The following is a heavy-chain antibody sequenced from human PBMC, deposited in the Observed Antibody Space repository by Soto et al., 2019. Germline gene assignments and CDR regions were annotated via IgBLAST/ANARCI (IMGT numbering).Heavy chain of an antibody. CDR1: GFTFSSYW. Sequence: PGGSLRLSCAASGFTFSSYWMSWVRQAPGKGLEWVANIRQDGSEKYYVDSVKGRFTISRDSGENSLYQQMNSLRAEDTDEYYCAREYDFWSGWSRPYYMDVWGKGTTVTVSS. D-gene: IGHD3-3*01. V-gene: IGHV3-7*03. CDR3: AREYDFWSGWSRPYYMDV. J-gene: IGHJ6*03. CDR2: IRQDGSEK.